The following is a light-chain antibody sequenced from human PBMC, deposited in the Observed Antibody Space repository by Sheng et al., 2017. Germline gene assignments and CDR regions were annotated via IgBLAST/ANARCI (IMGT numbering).Light chain of an antibody. CDR1: QIIGSS. CDR2: TAS. J-gene: IGKJ1*01. CDR3: QQYNTYWT. Sequence: DIQMTQSPSILSASVGDRVTITCRASQIIGSSLAWYQQKPGKAPKLMIYTASSLESGVPSRFSGRGSGTEFTLTISSLQPEDFATYYCQQYNTYWTFGQGTKVE. V-gene: IGKV1-5*03.